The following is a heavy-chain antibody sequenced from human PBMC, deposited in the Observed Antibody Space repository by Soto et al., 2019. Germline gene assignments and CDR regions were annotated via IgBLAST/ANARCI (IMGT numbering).Heavy chain of an antibody. V-gene: IGHV3-33*01. J-gene: IGHJ1*01. CDR3: ATTQTYYYGSGSYSGY. CDR2: IWYDGSNK. Sequence: GGSLRLSCAASGFTFSSYGMHWVRQAPGKGLEWVAVIWYDGSNKYYADSVKGRFTISRDNSKNTLYLQMNSLRAEDTAVYYCATTQTYYYGSGSYSGYWGQGTLVTVSS. D-gene: IGHD3-10*01. CDR1: GFTFSSYG.